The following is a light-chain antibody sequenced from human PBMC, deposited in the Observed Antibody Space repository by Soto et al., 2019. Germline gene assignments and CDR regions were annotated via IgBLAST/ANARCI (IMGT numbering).Light chain of an antibody. J-gene: IGLJ3*02. Sequence: QSALTQPRSLSGSPGQSVTISCTGTSSDVGDYNYVSWYHQHPGKAPKLMIYEVTEWPSGVPDRFSGSKSGNTASLTISGIQGEEAADDAACSYACNTTFGGVFGAGTKLTVL. CDR1: SSDVGDYNY. V-gene: IGLV2-11*01. CDR2: EVT. CDR3: CSYACNTTFGGV.